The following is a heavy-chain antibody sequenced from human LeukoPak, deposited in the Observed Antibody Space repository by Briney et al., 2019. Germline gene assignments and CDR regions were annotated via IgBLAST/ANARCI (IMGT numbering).Heavy chain of an antibody. CDR2: ISGSGGST. Sequence: PGGSLRLSCAASGISLSNYGMSWVRQAPGKGLEWVSAISGSGGSTYYADSVKGRFTISRDNSKNTLYLQMNSLRAEDTAVYYCARDYYDSSGYYKLYYYYYYGMDVWGQGTTVTVSS. D-gene: IGHD3-22*01. J-gene: IGHJ6*02. CDR1: GISLSNYG. CDR3: ARDYYDSSGYYKLYYYYYYGMDV. V-gene: IGHV3-23*01.